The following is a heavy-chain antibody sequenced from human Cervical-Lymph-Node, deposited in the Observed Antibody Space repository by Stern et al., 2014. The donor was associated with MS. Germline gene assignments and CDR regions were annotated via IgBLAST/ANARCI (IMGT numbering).Heavy chain of an antibody. D-gene: IGHD3-16*01. Sequence: QVQLVQSGAEVKKPGASVKVSCKVSGYGLIELSVHWVRQAPGKGLEWMGGFDPEAGKTIYAQKFQGRVTLTEDTSTDTTYMKLSSLRSEDTAVYYCALRFGAYYYYGLDVWGQGTTVTVSS. V-gene: IGHV1-24*01. CDR1: GYGLIELS. CDR3: ALRFGAYYYYGLDV. CDR2: FDPEAGKT. J-gene: IGHJ6*02.